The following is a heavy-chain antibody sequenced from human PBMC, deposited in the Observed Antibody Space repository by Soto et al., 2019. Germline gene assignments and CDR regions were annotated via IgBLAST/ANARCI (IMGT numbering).Heavy chain of an antibody. CDR3: VRYCSTTLCNGVATRTFDY. D-gene: IGHD2-2*01. CDR1: RFTFSTYE. J-gene: IGHJ4*02. Sequence: TGGSLRISCAASRFTFSTYEMNWVRQAPGKGLEWVSYISTSGSTVYYADSVKGRFTISRDNTRNSLYLQMNSLRDEDTALYYCVRYCSTTLCNGVATRTFDYWGQGTLVTVSS. CDR2: ISTSGSTV. V-gene: IGHV3-48*03.